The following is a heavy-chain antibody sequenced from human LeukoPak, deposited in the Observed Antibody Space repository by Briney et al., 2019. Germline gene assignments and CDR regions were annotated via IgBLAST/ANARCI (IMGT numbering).Heavy chain of an antibody. D-gene: IGHD2-2*01. CDR1: GFTFSSYG. CDR2: ISYDGSNK. CDR3: AKVAGYCSSTSCRGYYYGMDV. J-gene: IGHJ6*04. Sequence: GRSLRLSCAASGFTFSSYGMHWVRQAPGKGLEWVAVISYDGSNKYYADSVKGRFTISRDNSKNTLYLQMNGLRAEDTAVYYCAKVAGYCSSTSCRGYYYGMDVWGKGTTVTVSS. V-gene: IGHV3-30*18.